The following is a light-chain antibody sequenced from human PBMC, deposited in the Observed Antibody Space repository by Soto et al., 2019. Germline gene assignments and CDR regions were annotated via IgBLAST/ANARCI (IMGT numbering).Light chain of an antibody. CDR2: DTS. Sequence: QAVVTQEPSVTVSPGGTVTLTCGSSTGAVTSGHYPYWFQQKPGQAPRTLIYDTSSKHSWTPARFSGSLLGGKAALTLSGAQPEDEAEYYCLLSYSGAHVVFGGGTKLTV. V-gene: IGLV7-46*01. J-gene: IGLJ2*01. CDR3: LLSYSGAHVV. CDR1: TGAVTSGHY.